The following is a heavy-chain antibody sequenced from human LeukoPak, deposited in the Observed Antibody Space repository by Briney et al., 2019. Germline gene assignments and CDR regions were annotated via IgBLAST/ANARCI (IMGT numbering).Heavy chain of an antibody. D-gene: IGHD2-15*01. J-gene: IGHJ6*02. Sequence: GASVKVSFKASGYTFTSYGISWVRQAPGQGLEWMGWISGNNGNTNYAQKLQGRVTMTTDTSMSTAYMELRSLRSDDTAVYYCAREHCSGGSCYDGYGMDVWGQGTTVTVSS. CDR1: GYTFTSYG. CDR2: ISGNNGNT. CDR3: AREHCSGGSCYDGYGMDV. V-gene: IGHV1-18*01.